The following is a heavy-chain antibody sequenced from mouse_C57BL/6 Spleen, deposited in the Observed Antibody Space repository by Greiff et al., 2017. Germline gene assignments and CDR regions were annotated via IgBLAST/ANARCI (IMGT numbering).Heavy chain of an antibody. CDR1: GYTFTDYN. J-gene: IGHJ4*01. Sequence: EVQLQQSGPELVKPGASVKMSCKASGYTFTDYNMHWVKQSHGKSLEWIGYINPNNGGTSYHQKFKGKATLTVHKSSSTAYMELRSLTSEDSAVYYCAKEGSLDSSGYYAMDYWGQGTSVTVSS. CDR2: INPNNGGT. D-gene: IGHD3-2*02. CDR3: AKEGSLDSSGYYAMDY. V-gene: IGHV1-22*01.